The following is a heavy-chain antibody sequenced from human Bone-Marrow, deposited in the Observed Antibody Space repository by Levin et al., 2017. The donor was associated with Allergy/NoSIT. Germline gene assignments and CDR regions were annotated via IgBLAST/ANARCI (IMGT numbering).Heavy chain of an antibody. Sequence: SQTLSLTCTVSGGSINRSPFYWVWIRQPPGKGLEWIGSVYYTGTTYYNPSLKSRVTISVDTSKEQFSLKVTSVTAADTAVYYCARDGHGDFVGDDAFDIWGHGTLVTVSS. V-gene: IGHV4-39*07. J-gene: IGHJ3*02. CDR1: GGSINRSPFY. CDR3: ARDGHGDFVGDDAFDI. D-gene: IGHD4-17*01. CDR2: VYYTGTT.